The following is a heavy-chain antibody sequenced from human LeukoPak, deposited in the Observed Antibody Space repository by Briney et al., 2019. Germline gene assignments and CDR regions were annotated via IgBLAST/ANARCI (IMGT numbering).Heavy chain of an antibody. V-gene: IGHV3-33*01. CDR1: GFTFSGYG. CDR3: ARVRGSGQGLDY. CDR2: IWYDGSNK. J-gene: IGHJ4*02. Sequence: GRSLRLSCAASGFTFSGYGMHWVRQSPGKGLEWVAVIWYDGSNKYYADFVKGRFTISRDNSKNTLYLQMNSLRAEDTAVYYCARVRGSGQGLDYWGQGTLVTVSS. D-gene: IGHD6-19*01.